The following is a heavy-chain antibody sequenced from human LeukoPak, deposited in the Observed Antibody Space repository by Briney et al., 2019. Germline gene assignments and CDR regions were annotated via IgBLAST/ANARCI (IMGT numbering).Heavy chain of an antibody. J-gene: IGHJ4*02. D-gene: IGHD3-10*01. CDR3: ARDRGPYYYGSGSPIDY. Sequence: SETLSLTCTVSGGSISSYYWSWIRQPPGKGLEWIGYIYCSGSTNYNPSLKSRVTISVDTSKNQFSLKLSSVTAADTAVYYCARDRGPYYYGSGSPIDYWGQGTLVTVSS. V-gene: IGHV4-59*01. CDR2: IYCSGST. CDR1: GGSISSYY.